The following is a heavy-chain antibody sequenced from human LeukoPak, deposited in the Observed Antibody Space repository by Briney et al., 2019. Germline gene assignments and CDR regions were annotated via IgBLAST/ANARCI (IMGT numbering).Heavy chain of an antibody. CDR1: GGTFSSYA. CDR3: ARKDDYYDSSSPLYDAFDI. D-gene: IGHD3-22*01. CDR2: IIPILGIA. J-gene: IGHJ3*02. V-gene: IGHV1-69*04. Sequence: GASVKVSCKASGGTFSSYAISWVRQAPGQGLEWMGRIIPILGIANYAQKFQGRVTITVDKSTSTAYMELSSLRSEDTAVYYCARKDDYYDSSSPLYDAFDIWGQGTMVTVSS.